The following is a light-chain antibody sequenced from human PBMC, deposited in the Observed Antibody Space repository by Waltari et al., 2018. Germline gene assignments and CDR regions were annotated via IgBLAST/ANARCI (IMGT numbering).Light chain of an antibody. Sequence: SSELTQDPAVSVALGQTVRITCQGDSLRSYYARWYQQKPGQAPVLVIYGKNNRPSGIPDRFFGSSSGNTASLTITGAQAEDEADYYCNSRDSSGNHWVFGGGTKLTVL. CDR3: NSRDSSGNHWV. CDR1: SLRSYY. CDR2: GKN. V-gene: IGLV3-19*01. J-gene: IGLJ3*02.